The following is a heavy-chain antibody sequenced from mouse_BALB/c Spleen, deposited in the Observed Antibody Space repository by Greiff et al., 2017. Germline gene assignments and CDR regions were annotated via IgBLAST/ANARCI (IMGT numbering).Heavy chain of an antibody. CDR1: GFTFSSYA. Sequence: EVKVVESGGGLVKPGGSLKLSCAASGFTFSSYAMSWVRQTPEKRLEWVASISSGGSTYYPDSVKGRFTISRDNARNILYLQMSSLRSEDTAMYYCAREGRHYYEAYWGQGTLVTVSA. CDR2: ISSGGST. CDR3: AREGRHYYEAY. D-gene: IGHD1-2*01. V-gene: IGHV5-6-5*01. J-gene: IGHJ3*01.